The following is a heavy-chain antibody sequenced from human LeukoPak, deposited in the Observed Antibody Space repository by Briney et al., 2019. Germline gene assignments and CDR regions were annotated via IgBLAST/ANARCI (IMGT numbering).Heavy chain of an antibody. CDR1: GFTFSSYS. D-gene: IGHD4-17*01. J-gene: IGHJ2*01. CDR3: ARIYGDYVGYFDL. Sequence: GGSLRLSCAASGFTFSSYSMNWVRQAPGKGLEWVSSISSSSSYIYYADSVKGRFTISRDNAKNSLYLQMNSLRAEGTAVYYCARIYGDYVGYFDLWGRGTLVTVSS. CDR2: ISSSSSYI. V-gene: IGHV3-21*01.